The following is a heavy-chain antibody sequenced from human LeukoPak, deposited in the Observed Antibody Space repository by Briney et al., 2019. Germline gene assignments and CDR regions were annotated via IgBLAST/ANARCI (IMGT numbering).Heavy chain of an antibody. J-gene: IGHJ4*02. Sequence: ASVKVSCKASGYTFTSYGISWVRQAPGQGLEWMGMINPVGGSSSYAQKFQGRVTMTRDMSTSTVYMEMSSLRSEDTAVYYCARPYYYDSSGATPFDYWGQGTLVTVSS. CDR1: GYTFTSYG. CDR3: ARPYYYDSSGATPFDY. V-gene: IGHV1-46*01. CDR2: INPVGGSS. D-gene: IGHD3-22*01.